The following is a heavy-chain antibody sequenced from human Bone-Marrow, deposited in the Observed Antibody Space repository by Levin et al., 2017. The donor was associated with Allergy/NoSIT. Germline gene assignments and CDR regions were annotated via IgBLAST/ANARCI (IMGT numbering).Heavy chain of an antibody. Sequence: ASETLSLTCSVSGVSINNNHYLWAWIRQSPGKGLEWIGSSYARGNTDYNQSLRSRVTISVDTSKNQVSLRLSSVTAADTALYFCARHYEVGDFENTHNWFDPWGQGALVTVSS. V-gene: IGHV4-39*01. CDR2: SYARGNT. J-gene: IGHJ5*02. CDR1: GVSINNNHYL. CDR3: ARHYEVGDFENTHNWFDP. D-gene: IGHD2-21*02.